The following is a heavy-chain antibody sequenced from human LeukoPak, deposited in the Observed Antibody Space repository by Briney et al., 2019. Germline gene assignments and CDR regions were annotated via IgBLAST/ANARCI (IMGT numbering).Heavy chain of an antibody. V-gene: IGHV1-2*02. J-gene: IGHJ1*01. CDR1: RYTFTRYY. CDR3: ASLYCSSTICAIHH. CDR2: INPNIAVT. Sequence: SVKVSCKPSRYTFTRYYMHCVRQAPGQRLEWMGWINPNIAVTNYAQMFQGRVTMTRDTSISIAYMELSRLRFYDRAVYDCASLYCSSTICAIHHWGQGTMVTVSS. D-gene: IGHD2-2*01.